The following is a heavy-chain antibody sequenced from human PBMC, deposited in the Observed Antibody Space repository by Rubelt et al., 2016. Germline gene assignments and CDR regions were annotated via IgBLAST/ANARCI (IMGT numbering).Heavy chain of an antibody. CDR2: IYYSGGT. V-gene: IGHV4-59*01. D-gene: IGHD3-9*01. CDR1: GGSISSYY. J-gene: IGHJ3*02. Sequence: QVQLQESGPGLVKPSETLSLTCTVSGGSISSYYWSWIRQPPGKGLEWIGYIYYSGGTNYNPSLKSRVTISPDTSKNQFSRKLNSVTAADTAVYYCARIGGSTIPLSAFDIWGQGTMVTVSS. CDR3: ARIGGSTIPLSAFDI.